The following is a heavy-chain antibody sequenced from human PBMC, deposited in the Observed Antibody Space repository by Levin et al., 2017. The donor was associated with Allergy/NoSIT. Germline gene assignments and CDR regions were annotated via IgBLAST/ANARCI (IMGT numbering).Heavy chain of an antibody. CDR2: INRDGGET. V-gene: IGHV3-74*01. Sequence: PGGSLRLSCAASGFTFSDHWMHWVRQAPGKGLEWVARINRDGGETTYADSVKGRFTISRDNAKNTLYLHMGSLRAEDTAVYYCASDNNYESSVKGDHWGQGTLVTVSS. CDR3: ASDNNYESSVKGDH. CDR1: GFTFSDHW. D-gene: IGHD3-22*01. J-gene: IGHJ4*02.